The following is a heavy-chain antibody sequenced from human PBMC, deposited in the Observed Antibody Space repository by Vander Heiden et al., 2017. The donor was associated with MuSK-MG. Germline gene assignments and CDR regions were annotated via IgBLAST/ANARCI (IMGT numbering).Heavy chain of an antibody. D-gene: IGHD3-16*01. Sequence: QVQLVESGGHLVKPGGSLRLSCAASGFTFSHYYISWIRQAPGKGLEWVSYISSSGSTIYYADSVKGRCTIARDNAKNSLHLQRTSMRAEDTAVYYCARDSMQLRLGDRLYYYYMDVWGKGTTVTVSS. CDR1: GFTFSHYY. CDR2: ISSSGSTI. V-gene: IGHV3-11*01. J-gene: IGHJ6*03. CDR3: ARDSMQLRLGDRLYYYYMDV.